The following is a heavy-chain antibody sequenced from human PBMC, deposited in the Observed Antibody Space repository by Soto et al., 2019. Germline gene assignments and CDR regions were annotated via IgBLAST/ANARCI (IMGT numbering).Heavy chain of an antibody. Sequence: EVQLLDSGGGWVQPGGSLRLSCVASGFVFSDYAMSWVRQAPGKGLEWVSATSAGGSDTYYADSVKGRFTVSRVNSESTLYLQMNTLRAEDTAIYYCASVPIWCGSSSCYTEGFDSWGQGTLVTVSS. D-gene: IGHD2-2*01. V-gene: IGHV3-23*01. CDR3: ASVPIWCGSSSCYTEGFDS. CDR2: TSAGGSDT. CDR1: GFVFSDYA. J-gene: IGHJ4*02.